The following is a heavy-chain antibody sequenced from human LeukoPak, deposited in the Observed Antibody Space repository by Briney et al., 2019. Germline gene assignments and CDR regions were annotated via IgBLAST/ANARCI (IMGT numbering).Heavy chain of an antibody. J-gene: IGHJ4*02. Sequence: PGGSPRLSCAASGFTFSSYSMNWVRQAPGKGLEWVAFIRYDGSNKYYADSVKGRFTISRDNSKNTLYLQMNSLRAEDTAVYYCAKGGQAYCGGDCFIFDYWGQGTLVTVSS. D-gene: IGHD2-21*01. CDR1: GFTFSSYS. CDR2: IRYDGSNK. CDR3: AKGGQAYCGGDCFIFDY. V-gene: IGHV3-30*02.